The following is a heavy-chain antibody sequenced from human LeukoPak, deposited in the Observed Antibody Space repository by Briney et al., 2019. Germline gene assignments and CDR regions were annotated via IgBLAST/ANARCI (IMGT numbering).Heavy chain of an antibody. D-gene: IGHD6-13*01. CDR1: GFTFSSYG. V-gene: IGHV3-30*02. J-gene: IGHJ4*02. Sequence: GGSLRLSCAASGFTFSSYGMHWVRQAPGKGLEWVAFIRYDGSNKYYADSVKGRFTLSRDNSKNTLYLQMNSLRAEDTAVYYCAKDHKYRIAAAGRGWYFDYWGQGTLVTASS. CDR3: AKDHKYRIAAAGRGWYFDY. CDR2: IRYDGSNK.